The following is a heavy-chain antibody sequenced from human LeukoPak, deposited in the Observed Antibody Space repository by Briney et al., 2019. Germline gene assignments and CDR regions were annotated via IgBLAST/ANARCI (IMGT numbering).Heavy chain of an antibody. CDR2: IKQDGSEK. V-gene: IGHV3-7*03. CDR3: AREMVIITTSAFDI. J-gene: IGHJ3*02. CDR1: GFTFSSCW. Sequence: GGSLRLSCVASGFTFSSCWMTWARQAPGKGLEWVANIKQDGSEKYYVDSVKGRFTIPRDNAKNSLYLQMNSLRAEDTAVYYCAREMVIITTSAFDIWGQGTMVTVSS. D-gene: IGHD3-22*01.